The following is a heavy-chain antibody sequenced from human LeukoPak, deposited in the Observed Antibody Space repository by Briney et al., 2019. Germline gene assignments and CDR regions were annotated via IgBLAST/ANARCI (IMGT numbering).Heavy chain of an antibody. CDR3: ARHLVEGSYSAFDI. CDR2: INWNGGST. Sequence: GGSLRLSCAASGFTFDDYGMSWVRQAPGKGLEWVSGINWNGGSTGYADSLKGRFTISRDNAKNSLYLQMNSLRAEDTALYYCARHLVEGSYSAFDIWGQGTMVTVSS. D-gene: IGHD1-26*01. J-gene: IGHJ3*02. CDR1: GFTFDDYG. V-gene: IGHV3-20*04.